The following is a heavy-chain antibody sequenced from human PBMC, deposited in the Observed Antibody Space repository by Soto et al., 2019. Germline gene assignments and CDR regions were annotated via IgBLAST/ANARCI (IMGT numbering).Heavy chain of an antibody. V-gene: IGHV3-21*02. CDR2: ISSSISYI. Sequence: EVQLVESGGGLVKPGGSLRLSCAASGFTFSSYSMNWVRQAPGKGLEWVSSISSSISYIFYADSVKGRFTMSRDNAKNSLYLQMNSLRAEDTAVYYCARDGELGYYYGMDVWGQGTTVTVSS. D-gene: IGHD7-27*01. J-gene: IGHJ6*02. CDR1: GFTFSSYS. CDR3: ARDGELGYYYGMDV.